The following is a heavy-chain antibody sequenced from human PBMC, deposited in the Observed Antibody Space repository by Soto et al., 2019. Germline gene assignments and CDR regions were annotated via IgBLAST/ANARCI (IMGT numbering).Heavy chain of an antibody. Sequence: SETLSLTCTVSGGSIISGYWSWIRQHPGKGLEWIGYISYSGNTNYNPSLKSRVTMSVDTPKNQFSLRLRSVTTADTAVYYCAGLRGYAGSPIDYWGQGPLVTVSS. J-gene: IGHJ4*02. CDR2: ISYSGNT. V-gene: IGHV4-59*01. CDR3: AGLRGYAGSPIDY. CDR1: GGSIISGY. D-gene: IGHD2-15*01.